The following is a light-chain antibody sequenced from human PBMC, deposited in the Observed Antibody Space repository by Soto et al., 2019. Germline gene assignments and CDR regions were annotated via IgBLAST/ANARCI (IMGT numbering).Light chain of an antibody. J-gene: IGKJ5*01. CDR3: QQSYNTPIT. CDR1: RTIDNY. V-gene: IGKV1-39*01. CDR2: GTA. Sequence: DIPMTQSPAFLSTSLGDGVTITCRVSRTIDNYLNWYQQKPGRAPELLVYGTASLQSGVPSRFTGGGSGTHFTLTISGLQPEDFATYFCQQSYNTPITSGQGTRLEIK.